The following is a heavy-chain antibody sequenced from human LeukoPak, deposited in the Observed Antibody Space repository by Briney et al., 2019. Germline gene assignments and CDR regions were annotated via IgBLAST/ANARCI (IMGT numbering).Heavy chain of an antibody. Sequence: PGGSLRLSCAASGFTFSSCGMHWVCQAPGKGLEWVALIWYDGSNKYYADSVKGRLTISRDNSKNTLYLQMNSLRAEDTAVYYCAREGPRGNSQFDYWGQGTLVTVSS. CDR3: AREGPRGNSQFDY. CDR2: IWYDGSNK. CDR1: GFTFSSCG. J-gene: IGHJ4*02. D-gene: IGHD2/OR15-2a*01. V-gene: IGHV3-33*01.